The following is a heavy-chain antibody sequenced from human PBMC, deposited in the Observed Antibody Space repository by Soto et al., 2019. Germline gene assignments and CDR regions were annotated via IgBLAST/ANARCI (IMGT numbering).Heavy chain of an antibody. Sequence: SETLSLTCTVSRGSISSGDYYWTWIRQHPGKALEWIGYISYSGSTYYNPSLKSRVTISVDTSRNQFSLKLRSVTAADTAVYYCARTSRSIVVVTAIPNYFDYWGLGTLVTV. V-gene: IGHV4-31*03. CDR3: ARTSRSIVVVTAIPNYFDY. J-gene: IGHJ4*02. CDR1: RGSISSGDYY. CDR2: ISYSGST. D-gene: IGHD2-21*02.